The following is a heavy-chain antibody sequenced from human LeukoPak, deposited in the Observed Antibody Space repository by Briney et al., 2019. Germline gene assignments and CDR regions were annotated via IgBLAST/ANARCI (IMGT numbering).Heavy chain of an antibody. CDR3: ARDTGYCSSTTCFYGMDV. D-gene: IGHD2-2*01. CDR1: GFTFSSYG. V-gene: IGHV3-33*08. Sequence: GGSLRLFCAASGFTFSSYGMHWVRQAPGKGLEWVAVIWYDGSNKYYADSVKGRFTISRDNSKNTLYLQMNSLRAEDTAVYYCARDTGYCSSTTCFYGMDVWGQGTTVTVSS. J-gene: IGHJ6*02. CDR2: IWYDGSNK.